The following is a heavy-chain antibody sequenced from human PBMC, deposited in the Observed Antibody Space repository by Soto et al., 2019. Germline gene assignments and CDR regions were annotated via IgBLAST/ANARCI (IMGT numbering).Heavy chain of an antibody. CDR3: AREDGDYAYWFDP. Sequence: QVQLVESGGGVVQPGRSLRLSCAASGFTFSTYAMHWVRQAPGRGLEWVAVVSYDGGNKYYADSVKGRFTISRDNSKKTQYLQMNSLIPEDTAVYYCAREDGDYAYWFDPWGQGTLVTVSS. J-gene: IGHJ5*02. CDR2: VSYDGGNK. D-gene: IGHD4-17*01. CDR1: GFTFSTYA. V-gene: IGHV3-30-3*01.